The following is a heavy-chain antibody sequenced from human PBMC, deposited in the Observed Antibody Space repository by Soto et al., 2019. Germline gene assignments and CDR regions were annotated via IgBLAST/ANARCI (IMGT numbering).Heavy chain of an antibody. V-gene: IGHV3-30-3*01. Sequence: GGSLRLSCAASGFTFSTYAMYWVRQAPGRGLEWVAVISDDGNTKYYADSVKGRFTISRDNSRNTLYLQIYSLRAEDAAVYYCASSYFYDSGGYYPFDCWGQGTRVTVSS. D-gene: IGHD3-22*01. CDR2: ISDDGNTK. CDR3: ASSYFYDSGGYYPFDC. CDR1: GFTFSTYA. J-gene: IGHJ4*02.